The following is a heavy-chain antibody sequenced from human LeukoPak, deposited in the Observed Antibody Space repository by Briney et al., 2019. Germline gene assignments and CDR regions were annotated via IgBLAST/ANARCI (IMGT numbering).Heavy chain of an antibody. D-gene: IGHD3-10*02. CDR3: AELGITMIGGV. CDR1: GFTFSRYG. Sequence: QSGGSLRLSCAASGFTFSRYGMQWVRQAPGKGLEWVAIITYDGTDKNYADSVKGRFTISRDNSKSTVYLQMNSLRAEDTAVYYCAELGITMIGGVWGKGTTVTISS. J-gene: IGHJ6*04. V-gene: IGHV3-30*18. CDR2: ITYDGTDK.